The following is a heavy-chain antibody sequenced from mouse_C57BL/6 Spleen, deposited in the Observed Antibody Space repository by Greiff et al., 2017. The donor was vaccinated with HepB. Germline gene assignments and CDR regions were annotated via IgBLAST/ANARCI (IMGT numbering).Heavy chain of an antibody. J-gene: IGHJ4*01. D-gene: IGHD2-1*01. CDR3: ARWGNNEEDY. CDR2: IDPSDSET. Sequence: QVQLQQPGAELVRPGSSVKLSCKASGYTFTSYWMHWVKQRPIQGLEWIGNIDPSDSETHYNQKFKDKATLTVDKSSSTAYMQLSSLTSEDSAVYYCARWGNNEEDYWGQGTSVTVSS. V-gene: IGHV1-52*01. CDR1: GYTFTSYW.